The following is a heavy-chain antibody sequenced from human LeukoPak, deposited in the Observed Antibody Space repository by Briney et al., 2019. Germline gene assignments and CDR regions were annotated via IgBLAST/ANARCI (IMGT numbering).Heavy chain of an antibody. CDR3: ARSFGGLRYYYGMDV. D-gene: IGHD3-10*01. V-gene: IGHV4-59*01. CDR1: GGSISSYY. CDR2: IYYSGST. Sequence: PSETLSLTSTDSGGSISSYYWSWIRQPPGRGREWMGYIYYSGSTNYNPSLKSRVTISVDTSKNQFSLKLSSVTAADTAVYYCARSFGGLRYYYGMDVWGQGTTVTVSS. J-gene: IGHJ6*02.